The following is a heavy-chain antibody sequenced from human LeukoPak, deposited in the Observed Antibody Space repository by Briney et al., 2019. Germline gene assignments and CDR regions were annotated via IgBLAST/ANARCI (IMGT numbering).Heavy chain of an antibody. CDR1: GYPISSGYY. J-gene: IGHJ4*02. CDR3: ARSAEAELDY. CDR2: IYHSGST. V-gene: IGHV4-38-2*01. Sequence: SETLSLTCAVSGYPISSGYYWGWIRQPPGKGLEWIGSIYHSGSTYYNPSLKSRVTISVDTSKNQFSLKLSSVTAADTAVYYCARSAEAELDYWGQGTLVTVSS.